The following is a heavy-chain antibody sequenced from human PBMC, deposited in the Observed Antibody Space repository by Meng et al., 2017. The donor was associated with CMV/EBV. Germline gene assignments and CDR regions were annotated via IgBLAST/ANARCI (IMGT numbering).Heavy chain of an antibody. CDR1: GYA. CDR3: AREYYDFWSGYYTGAVGWFDP. Sequence: GYAMPWVRQAPGKGLEWVAVISYDGSNKYYADSVKGRFTISRDNSKNTLYLQMNSLRAEDTAVYYCAREYYDFWSGYYTGAVGWFDPWGQGTLVTVSS. V-gene: IGHV3-30-3*01. J-gene: IGHJ5*02. D-gene: IGHD3-3*01. CDR2: ISYDGSNK.